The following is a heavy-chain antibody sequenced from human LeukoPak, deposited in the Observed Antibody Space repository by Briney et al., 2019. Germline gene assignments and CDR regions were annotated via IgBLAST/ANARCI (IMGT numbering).Heavy chain of an antibody. D-gene: IGHD4-17*01. Sequence: GASLRISCKGSGYSFTSYWISWVRQMPGKGLVWMGRIDPSDSYTNYSPSFQGHVTISADKSISTAYLQWSSLKASDTAMYYCARLDGARRLGYAFDIWGQGTMVTVSS. CDR1: GYSFTSYW. V-gene: IGHV5-10-1*01. CDR2: IDPSDSYT. CDR3: ARLDGARRLGYAFDI. J-gene: IGHJ3*02.